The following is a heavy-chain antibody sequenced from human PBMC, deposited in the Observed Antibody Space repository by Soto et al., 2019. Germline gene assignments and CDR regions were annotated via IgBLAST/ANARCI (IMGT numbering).Heavy chain of an antibody. J-gene: IGHJ4*02. CDR2: ISAYNGNT. V-gene: IGHV1-18*01. Sequence: QVQLVQSGAEVKKPGASVKVSCKASGYSFTSYGISWVRQAPGQGFEWMGWISAYNGNTKYAQKLQGRVTMTTDTSTSTANMELRSLRSDDTAVYYCARVLAVALIDYWGQGTLVTVSS. CDR3: ARVLAVALIDY. D-gene: IGHD6-19*01. CDR1: GYSFTSYG.